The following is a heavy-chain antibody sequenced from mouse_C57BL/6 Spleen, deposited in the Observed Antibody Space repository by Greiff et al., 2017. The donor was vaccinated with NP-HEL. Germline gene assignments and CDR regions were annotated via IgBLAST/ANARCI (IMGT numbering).Heavy chain of an antibody. D-gene: IGHD1-1*01. CDR3: ARHGSSYDWYFDV. CDR1: GFTFSSYG. V-gene: IGHV5-6*01. J-gene: IGHJ1*03. Sequence: VQLQQSGGDLVKPGGSLKLSCAASGFTFSSYGMSWVRQTPDKRLEWVATISSGGSYTYYPDSVKGRFTIARDNAKNTLYLQMSSLKSEDTAMYYCARHGSSYDWYFDVWGTGTTVTVSS. CDR2: ISSGGSYT.